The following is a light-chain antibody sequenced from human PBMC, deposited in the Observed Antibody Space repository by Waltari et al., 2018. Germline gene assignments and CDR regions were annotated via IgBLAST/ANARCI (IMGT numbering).Light chain of an antibody. CDR3: QQTYSSPLT. Sequence: DIQVTQSPSSLSASVGDSVTITCRASQRITRFLNWYQVRPGRAPRLLIYAASILHDGVPSRFSGSGSGTDFTLSISSLQLEDFGTYYCQQTYSSPLTFGQGTKLDFK. J-gene: IGKJ2*01. CDR2: AAS. V-gene: IGKV1-39*01. CDR1: QRITRF.